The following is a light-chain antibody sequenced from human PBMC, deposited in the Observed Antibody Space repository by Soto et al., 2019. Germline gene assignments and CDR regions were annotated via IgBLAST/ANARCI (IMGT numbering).Light chain of an antibody. V-gene: IGLV2-8*01. CDR2: EVT. CDR1: SGDVGGYNY. Sequence: QSALTQPPSASGSPGQSVTISCTGTSGDVGGYNYVSWYQQHPDQAPKLLIYEVTERPSGVPDRFSASKSGNTASLTVSGLQPEDEADHYCSSYAGSNNLVVFGGGTKLTVL. CDR3: SSYAGSNNLVV. J-gene: IGLJ2*01.